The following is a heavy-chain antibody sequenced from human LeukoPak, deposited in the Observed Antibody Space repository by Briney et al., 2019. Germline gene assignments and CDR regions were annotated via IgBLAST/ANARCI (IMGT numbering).Heavy chain of an antibody. J-gene: IGHJ4*02. CDR1: GFTFSSYA. CDR3: ARAGNTRFDY. V-gene: IGHV3-23*01. Sequence: PGGSQRLSCAVSGFTFSSYAMSWVRQAPGKGLEWVSGISGSDGSTYYADSVKGRFTISRDNSKNTLYLQMNSLRAEDTAVYYCARAGNTRFDYWGQGTLVTVSS. CDR2: ISGSDGST. D-gene: IGHD2/OR15-2a*01.